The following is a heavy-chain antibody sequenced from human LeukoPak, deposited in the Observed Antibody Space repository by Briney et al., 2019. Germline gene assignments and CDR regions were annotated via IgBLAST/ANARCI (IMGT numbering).Heavy chain of an antibody. J-gene: IGHJ6*03. V-gene: IGHV4-39*01. CDR1: GGSISSSSYY. Sequence: PSETLSLTCTVSGGSISSSSYYWGWIRQPPGKGLEWIGSIYYSGSTYYNPSLKSRVTISVDTSKNQFSLKLSSVTAADTAVYYCASSPATYYYYYYMDVWGKGTTVTISS. CDR3: ASSPATYYYYYYMDV. CDR2: IYYSGST.